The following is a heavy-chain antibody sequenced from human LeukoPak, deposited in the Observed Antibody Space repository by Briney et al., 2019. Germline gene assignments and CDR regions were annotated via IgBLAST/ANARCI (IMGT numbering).Heavy chain of an antibody. CDR1: GFTFSSYS. CDR2: ISGSGGST. D-gene: IGHD3-10*02. V-gene: IGHV3-21*01. Sequence: GGSLRLSCAASGFTFSSYSMNWVRQAPGKGLEWVSCISGSGGSTYYADSVKGRFTISRDNAKNSLYLQMDSLRAEDTAVYYCAELGITMIGGVWGKGTTVTISS. J-gene: IGHJ6*04. CDR3: AELGITMIGGV.